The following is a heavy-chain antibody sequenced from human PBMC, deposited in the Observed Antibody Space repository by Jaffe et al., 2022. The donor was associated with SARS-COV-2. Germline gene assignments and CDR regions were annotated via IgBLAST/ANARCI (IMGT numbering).Heavy chain of an antibody. V-gene: IGHV4-39*01. CDR3: ATQDAFYGADSSDS. CDR1: GGSITTSTYY. J-gene: IGHJ4*02. CDR2: IYYSGTT. Sequence: QLQLQESGPGLVKPSETLSLTCTVSGGSITTSTYYWGWIRQPPGKGLEWIGSIYYSGTTYYNPSLKSRVTISVHTSKIQFSLKMSSVTAADTAVYYCATQDAFYGADSSDSWGQGTLVIVSS. D-gene: IGHD2-21*02.